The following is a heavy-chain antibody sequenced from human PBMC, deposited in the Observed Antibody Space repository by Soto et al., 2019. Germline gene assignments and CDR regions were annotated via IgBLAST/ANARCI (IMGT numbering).Heavy chain of an antibody. CDR3: ARDNPSLYADHESTWFDP. J-gene: IGHJ5*02. Sequence: VESGGGPVQPGGSLTLSCAASGFTIDSHAMHWVRQAPGKGLEWVAGINGNIDYADSVKGRFSVSRDNAKNSVYLQMSSLKPEDTAFYFCARDNPSLYADHESTWFDPWGQGTLVTVSS. CDR1: GFTIDSHA. D-gene: IGHD2-2*01. V-gene: IGHV3-9*01. CDR2: INGNI.